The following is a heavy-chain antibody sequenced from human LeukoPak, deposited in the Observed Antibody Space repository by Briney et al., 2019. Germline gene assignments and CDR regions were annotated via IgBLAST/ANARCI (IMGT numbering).Heavy chain of an antibody. D-gene: IGHD6-19*01. V-gene: IGHV3-20*04. Sequence: PGGSLRLSCAVSGFTFDDYGMSWVRQAPGKGLEWVSGINWNGGSIGYVDFVKGRFTISRDNAKKSLYLQMNSLRAEDTALYYCARKHSSGWLIDYYYMDVWGKGTTVTVSS. CDR1: GFTFDDYG. CDR2: INWNGGSI. CDR3: ARKHSSGWLIDYYYMDV. J-gene: IGHJ6*03.